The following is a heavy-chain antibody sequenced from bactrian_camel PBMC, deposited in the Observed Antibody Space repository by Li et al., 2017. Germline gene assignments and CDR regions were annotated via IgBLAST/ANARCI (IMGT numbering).Heavy chain of an antibody. CDR1: GFTFRVYA. J-gene: IGHJ4*01. CDR3: TNHNAGFEY. D-gene: IGHD5*01. V-gene: IGHV3S31*01. CDR2: INNAGGST. Sequence: DVQLVESGGGLVQPGGSLRLSCAGSGFTFRVYAMSWVRQAPGKGLEWVSSINNAGGSTYYADSVKGRFTISRDNAKNTLYLQMNSLKSEDTAMYYCTNHNAGFEYWGQGTQVTVS.